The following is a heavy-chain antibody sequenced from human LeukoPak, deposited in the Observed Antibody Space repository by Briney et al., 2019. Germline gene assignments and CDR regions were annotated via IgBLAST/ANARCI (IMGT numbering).Heavy chain of an antibody. CDR2: IFYSGST. J-gene: IGHJ5*02. CDR3: ARRPRGYDYVWGSRGLQFDP. Sequence: PSETLSLTCTVSDGSISTSSYYWGWVRQPPGKGLEWIGNIFYSGSTYYSPSLKSRVTISLDTSRNQFSLKLNSVTAADTAVYYCARRPRGYDYVWGSRGLQFDPWGQGTLVTVSS. V-gene: IGHV4-39*07. D-gene: IGHD3-16*01. CDR1: DGSISTSSYY.